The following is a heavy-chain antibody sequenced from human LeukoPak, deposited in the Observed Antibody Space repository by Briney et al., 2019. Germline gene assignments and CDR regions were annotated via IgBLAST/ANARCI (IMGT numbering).Heavy chain of an antibody. CDR1: GYTFTTYD. V-gene: IGHV1-8*01. D-gene: IGHD2-15*01. Sequence: GASVKVSCKASGYTFTTYDINWVRQATGQGLEWMGWVNPNSGHTGFAQKFRGRVSMTSNTSISTAYMEVRSLRSEDTAVYYCARGAPGSSCSGGSCPYLDYWGQGTLVSVSS. CDR2: VNPNSGHT. CDR3: ARGAPGSSCSGGSCPYLDY. J-gene: IGHJ4*02.